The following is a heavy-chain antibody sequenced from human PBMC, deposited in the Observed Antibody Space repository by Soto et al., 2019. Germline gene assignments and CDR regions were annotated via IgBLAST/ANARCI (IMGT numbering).Heavy chain of an antibody. D-gene: IGHD2-2*01. CDR1: GGSISNYY. CDR2: IYTSGST. V-gene: IGHV4-4*07. CDR3: ARQTTYSSSWFDY. J-gene: IGHJ5*01. Sequence: QVQLQESGPGLVKPSETLSLTCTVSGGSISNYYWTWIRQPAGKRLEWIGRIYTSGSTNYNPSLKSRVTLSVDTSKNQFSLKLSSVTAADTALYYCARQTTYSSSWFDYWGHGTLVTVSS.